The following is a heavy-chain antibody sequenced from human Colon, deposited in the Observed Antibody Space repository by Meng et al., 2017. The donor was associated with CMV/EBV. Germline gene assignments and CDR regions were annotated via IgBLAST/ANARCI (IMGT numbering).Heavy chain of an antibody. CDR1: GFTFTTYS. CDR2: VHSGDSRT. Sequence: GGSLRLSCAASGFTFTTYSMAWVRQAPGKGLEWVSIVHSGDSRTQNADSVKGRFTISRDDSKGTVHLQMSSLRAEDTATYYCAKWRGYGNGMDVWGQGTTVTVSS. D-gene: IGHD2-15*01. CDR3: AKWRGYGNGMDV. V-gene: IGHV3-23*03. J-gene: IGHJ6*02.